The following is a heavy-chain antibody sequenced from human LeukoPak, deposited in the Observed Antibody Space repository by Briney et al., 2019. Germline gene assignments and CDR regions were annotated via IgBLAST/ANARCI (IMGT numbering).Heavy chain of an antibody. Sequence: GGSLRLSCAASGFTFSDYYMSWIRQAPGKGLEWVSYISSSGSTIYYADSVKGRFTISRDNAKNSLYLQMNSLRAEDTAVYYCARDLAYSSSGEYFQHWGQGTLVTVSS. CDR2: ISSSGSTI. J-gene: IGHJ1*01. CDR1: GFTFSDYY. CDR3: ARDLAYSSSGEYFQH. D-gene: IGHD6-13*01. V-gene: IGHV3-11*01.